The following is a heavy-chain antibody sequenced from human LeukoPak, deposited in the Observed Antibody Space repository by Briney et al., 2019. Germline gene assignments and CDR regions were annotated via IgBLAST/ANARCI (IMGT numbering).Heavy chain of an antibody. V-gene: IGHV4-39*07. CDR2: IYYSGST. J-gene: IGHJ4*02. Sequence: SETLSLTCTVSGGSISSSSYYWGWIRQPPGKGLEWNGSIYYSGSTYYNPSLKSRVTISVDTSKNQFSLKLSSVTAADTAVYYCARDPGVGVYDILTGYEYFDYWGQGTLVTGSS. CDR1: GGSISSSSYY. D-gene: IGHD3-9*01. CDR3: ARDPGVGVYDILTGYEYFDY.